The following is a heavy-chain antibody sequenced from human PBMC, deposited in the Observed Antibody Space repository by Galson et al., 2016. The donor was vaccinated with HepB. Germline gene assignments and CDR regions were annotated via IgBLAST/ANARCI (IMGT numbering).Heavy chain of an antibody. CDR2: IYYTGNT. Sequence: SETLSLTCNVSGGSISSSSYYWGWIRQPPGKGLEWIANIYYTGNTYYNPSLKSRVTISVDTSKNQFSLRLTSVTAADTAVYHCARHIYSYGYVLDYWGQGILVTGSS. J-gene: IGHJ4*02. V-gene: IGHV4-39*01. D-gene: IGHD5-18*01. CDR3: ARHIYSYGYVLDY. CDR1: GGSISSSSYY.